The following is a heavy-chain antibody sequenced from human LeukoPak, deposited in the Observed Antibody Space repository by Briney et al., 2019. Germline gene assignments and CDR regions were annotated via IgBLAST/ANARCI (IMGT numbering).Heavy chain of an antibody. CDR1: GFPFSTFW. CDR3: AGTLYSGYGLGSLGAFDI. V-gene: IGHV3-7*03. D-gene: IGHD5-12*01. CDR2: INQDGSEK. Sequence: GSLRLSCAVSGFPFSTFWMSWVRQAPGKGLEWVANINQDGSEKYYVDSVRGRFAISRDNSKNTLYLQMNSLRAEDTAVYYCAGTLYSGYGLGSLGAFDIWGQGTMVTVSS. J-gene: IGHJ3*02.